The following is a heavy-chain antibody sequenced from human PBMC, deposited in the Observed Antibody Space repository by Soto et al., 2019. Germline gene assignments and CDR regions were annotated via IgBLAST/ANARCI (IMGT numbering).Heavy chain of an antibody. Sequence: GASVKVSCKASGYTFTSYGISWVRQAPGQGLEWMGWISAYNGNTNYAQKLQGRVTMTTDTSTSTAYLQWSSLKASDTAMYYCARSGLFGDGYNNYFDYWGQGTLVTVSS. D-gene: IGHD3-3*01. CDR1: GYTFTSYG. V-gene: IGHV1-18*04. CDR3: ARSGLFGDGYNNYFDY. J-gene: IGHJ4*02. CDR2: ISAYNGNT.